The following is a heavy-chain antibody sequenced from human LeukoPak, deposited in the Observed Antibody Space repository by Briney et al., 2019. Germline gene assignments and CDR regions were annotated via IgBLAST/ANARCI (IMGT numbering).Heavy chain of an antibody. Sequence: GGSLRLSCAASGFTFNTFNMNWVRRAPGKGLEWVSSISSSSSYIYYADSVKGRFTISRDNAKNSLYLQMNSLRDEDTAVYYCARSIAVLPAGWGQGTLVTVSS. J-gene: IGHJ4*02. CDR3: ARSIAVLPAG. V-gene: IGHV3-21*01. D-gene: IGHD6-6*01. CDR2: ISSSSSYI. CDR1: GFTFNTFN.